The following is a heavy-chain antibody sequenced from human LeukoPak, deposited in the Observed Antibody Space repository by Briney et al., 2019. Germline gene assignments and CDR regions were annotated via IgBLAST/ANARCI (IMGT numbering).Heavy chain of an antibody. CDR1: GFTFTSSA. J-gene: IGHJ6*02. D-gene: IGHD2-21*02. CDR3: AKSTHGACCYGLDV. CDR2: IVVGSGNT. Sequence: SVKVSCKASGFTFTSSAVQWVRQARGQRLEWIGWIVVGSGNTNYAQKFQERVTITRDMSTSTAYMELSSLRVEDTAVYFCAKSTHGACCYGLDVWGQGTTVTVSS. V-gene: IGHV1-58*01.